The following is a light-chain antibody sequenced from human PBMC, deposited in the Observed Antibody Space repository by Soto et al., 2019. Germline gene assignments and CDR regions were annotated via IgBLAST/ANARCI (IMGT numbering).Light chain of an antibody. V-gene: IGKV1-27*01. CDR3: QNYKSLSRRFGRA. J-gene: IGKJ1*01. Sequence: DVQLTQSPSSLSASVGDRISITCRASQGINSYVSWYQQKPGRSPTILIYAASTLESGVRSRFSGYGSDPDCTLTISGLHPEDAGIYYCQNYKSLSRRFGRAFGQGTKVEIK. CDR2: AAS. CDR1: QGINSY.